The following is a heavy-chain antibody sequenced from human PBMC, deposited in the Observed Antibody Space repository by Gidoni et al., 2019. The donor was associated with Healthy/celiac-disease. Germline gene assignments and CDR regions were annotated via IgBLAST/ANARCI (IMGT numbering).Heavy chain of an antibody. CDR1: GYTFTSYA. J-gene: IGHJ6*02. CDR3: ARDRPIFGVAYGMDV. Sequence: QVQLVQSGAAEKKPGASVKVSCTASGYTFTSYALHWVRQAPGQRLEWMGWINAGKGNTKYSQKFQGRVTITRDTSASTAYMELSSLRSEDTAVYYCARDRPIFGVAYGMDVWGQGTTVTVSS. V-gene: IGHV1-3*05. CDR2: INAGKGNT. D-gene: IGHD3-3*02.